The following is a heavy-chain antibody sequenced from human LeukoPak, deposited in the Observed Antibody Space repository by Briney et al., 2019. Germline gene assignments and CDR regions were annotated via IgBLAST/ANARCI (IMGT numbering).Heavy chain of an antibody. CDR3: ARDKVRGIVWGAADDALDV. V-gene: IGHV3-30*02. D-gene: IGHD3-10*01. J-gene: IGHJ3*01. CDR2: IHYDGGFD. CDR1: GFTFSSYA. Sequence: PGGSLRLSCAVSGFTFSSYAMSWVRQAPGKGLEWVVFIHYDGGFDYYLDSVKGRFTVSRDSSKNIVYLQMDDLRAEDTAVYYCARDKVRGIVWGAADDALDVWGQGTMVTVSS.